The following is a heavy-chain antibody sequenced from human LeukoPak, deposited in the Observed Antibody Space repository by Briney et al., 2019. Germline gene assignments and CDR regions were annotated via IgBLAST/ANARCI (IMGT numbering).Heavy chain of an antibody. J-gene: IGHJ4*02. CDR1: GYSISSGYY. V-gene: IGHV4-38-2*02. Sequence: SETLSLTCTVSGYSISSGYYWGWIRQPPGKGLEWIGSIYHSGSTYYNPSLKSRVTISVDTSKNQFSLKLSSVTAADTAVYYCARALYCSGGSCYSGGYYFDYWGQGTLVTVSS. D-gene: IGHD2-15*01. CDR2: IYHSGST. CDR3: ARALYCSGGSCYSGGYYFDY.